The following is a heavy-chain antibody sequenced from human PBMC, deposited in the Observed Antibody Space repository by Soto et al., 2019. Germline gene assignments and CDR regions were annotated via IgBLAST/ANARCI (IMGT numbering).Heavy chain of an antibody. CDR1: GFPLYSYA. CDR3: AKDSLRNGGRIMITFGEWNS. J-gene: IGHJ4*02. Sequence: GGGLRLSRSAPGFPLYSYAASSGRPAPREGGGGVSAISGSGGSTYYADSVKGRFTISRDNSKNTLYLQMNSLRAEDTAVYYCAKDSLRNGGRIMITFGEWNSWGQGTLVTAPQ. V-gene: IGHV3-23*01. D-gene: IGHD3-16*01. CDR2: ISGSGGST.